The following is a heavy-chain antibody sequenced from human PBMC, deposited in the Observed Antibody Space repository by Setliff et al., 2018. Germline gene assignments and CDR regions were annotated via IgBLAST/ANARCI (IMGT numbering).Heavy chain of an antibody. Sequence: GESLKISCKASGYIFTNYWIGWVRQMPGKGLEWMGVIYPGDSDTRYSPSFQGQATISADKSINTAYLQWSSLKASDTAIYYCTRHEDRNKCTSSSCYRENDAFDVWGQGAMVTVSS. V-gene: IGHV5-51*01. CDR2: IYPGDSDT. D-gene: IGHD2-2*01. CDR1: GYIFTNYW. CDR3: TRHEDRNKCTSSSCYRENDAFDV. J-gene: IGHJ3*01.